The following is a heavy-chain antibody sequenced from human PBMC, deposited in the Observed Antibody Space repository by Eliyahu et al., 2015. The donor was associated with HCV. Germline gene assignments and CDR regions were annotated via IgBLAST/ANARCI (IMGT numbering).Heavy chain of an antibody. V-gene: IGHV3-23*01. CDR3: AKGGMRNQPLVF. CDR1: XXTFRSDA. Sequence: EVQLLESGGGLVQPGGSLRLSCAAXXXTFRSDAMSWVRRAPGKGLECVSVISGGGGSTYYADSVQGRFTISRDNSKNTLYLQMNSLRAEDTALYYCAKGGMRNQPLVFGGQGTLVTVSS. CDR2: ISGGGGST. D-gene: IGHD3-9*01. J-gene: IGHJ4*02.